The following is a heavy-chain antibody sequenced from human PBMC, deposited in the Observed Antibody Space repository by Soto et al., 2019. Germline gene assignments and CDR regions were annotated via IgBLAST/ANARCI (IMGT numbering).Heavy chain of an antibody. CDR1: GYTFTSYA. CDR2: INAGNGNT. CDR3: ALSMIVDDFDY. Sequence: ASVKVSCKASGYTFTSYAMHWVRQAPGQRLEWMGWINAGNGNTKYSQKFQGRVTITRDTSTDTAYMELSSLRSEDTAVYYCALSMIVDDFDYWGQGTLVTVSS. J-gene: IGHJ4*02. D-gene: IGHD3-22*01. V-gene: IGHV1-3*01.